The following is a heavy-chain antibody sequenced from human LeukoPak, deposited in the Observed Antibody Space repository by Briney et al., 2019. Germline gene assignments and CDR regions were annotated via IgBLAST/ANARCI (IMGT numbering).Heavy chain of an antibody. CDR3: AGPRAGYYGAYYMDV. J-gene: IGHJ6*03. CDR1: GGSISSYY. Sequence: SETLSLTCTVSGGSISSYYWSRIRQPPGKGLEWIGYIYYSGSTNYNPSLKSRVTISVDTSKNQFSLKLSSVTAADTAVYYCAGPRAGYYGAYYMDVWGKGTMVTVSS. CDR2: IYYSGST. V-gene: IGHV4-59*01. D-gene: IGHD3-10*01.